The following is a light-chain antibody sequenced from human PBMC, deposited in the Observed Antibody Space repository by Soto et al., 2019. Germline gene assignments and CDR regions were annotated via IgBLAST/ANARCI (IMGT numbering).Light chain of an antibody. CDR1: QRISTW. Sequence: DIQMTQSPSTLAASGGSGDTIACRASQRISTWLAWYQQKPGKAPKLLISDASSLETGVPSRFCGSGSGTEFTLTITRLQPDDFAPYYGQHYKSYWTFGQGTKVDIK. J-gene: IGKJ1*01. CDR2: DAS. CDR3: QHYKSYWT. V-gene: IGKV1-5*01.